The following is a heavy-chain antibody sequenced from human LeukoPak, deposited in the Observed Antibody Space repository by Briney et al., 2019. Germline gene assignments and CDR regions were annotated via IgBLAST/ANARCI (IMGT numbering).Heavy chain of an antibody. J-gene: IGHJ4*02. D-gene: IGHD2-15*01. CDR2: IYPGDSDT. CDR3: ARHTMGAADNRYYLDY. V-gene: IGHV5-51*01. Sequence: GESLKISCKGSGYSFTSYWIGWVRQMPGKGLEWMGIIYPGDSDTRYSLSFQGQVTISADKSIGTAYLQWSSLKASDTAMYYCARHTMGAADNRYYLDYWGQGTLVTVSS. CDR1: GYSFTSYW.